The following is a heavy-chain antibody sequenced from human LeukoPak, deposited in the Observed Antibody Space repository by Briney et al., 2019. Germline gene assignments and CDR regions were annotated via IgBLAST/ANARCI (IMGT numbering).Heavy chain of an antibody. CDR2: IIPIFGTA. CDR1: GGTFSSYA. D-gene: IGHD6-13*01. J-gene: IGHJ4*02. V-gene: IGHV1-69*01. Sequence: GASVKDSCKASGGTFSSYAISWVRQAPGQGLEWMGGIIPIFGTANYAQKFQGRVTITADESTSTAYMELSSLRSEDTAVYYCARGSQQLVLRYYFDYWGQGTLVTVSS. CDR3: ARGSQQLVLRYYFDY.